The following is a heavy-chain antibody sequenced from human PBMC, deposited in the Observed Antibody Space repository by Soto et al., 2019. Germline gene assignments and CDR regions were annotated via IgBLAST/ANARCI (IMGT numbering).Heavy chain of an antibody. D-gene: IGHD5-18*01. CDR1: GYTFTSYA. CDR3: AGGRSATARDLDY. J-gene: IGHJ4*02. Sequence: QVQLVQSGAEVKKPGASVKVSCKASGYTFTSYAMHWVRQAPGQRLEWMGWINAGNGNTKYSQKFQGIVTITRDTSASTASRELSSLRSEDTAVYYCAGGRSATARDLDYWGQGNLVTFSS. CDR2: INAGNGNT. V-gene: IGHV1-3*01.